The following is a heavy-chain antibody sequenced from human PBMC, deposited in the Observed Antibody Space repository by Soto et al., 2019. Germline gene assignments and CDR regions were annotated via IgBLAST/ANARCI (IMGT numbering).Heavy chain of an antibody. CDR2: TYYSGST. D-gene: IGHD6-13*01. J-gene: IGHJ6*02. V-gene: IGHV4-31*03. CDR1: GGSISSGAYY. Sequence: QVQLQESGPGLVKPSQTLSLTCSVSGGSISSGAYYWTWIRQHPGKGMEWIGYTYYSGSTYYNPSLKSRVIISVDTSKNQFSLKLRSVTAADTAVYYCARDGRLVNYYYYGMDVWGQGTTVTVSS. CDR3: ARDGRLVNYYYYGMDV.